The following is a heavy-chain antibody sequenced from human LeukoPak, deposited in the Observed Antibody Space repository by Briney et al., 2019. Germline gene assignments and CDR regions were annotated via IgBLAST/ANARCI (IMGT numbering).Heavy chain of an antibody. CDR2: IYTSGST. D-gene: IGHD6-13*01. CDR1: GGSISGYY. Sequence: SETLSLTCTVSGGSISGYYWSWIRQPAGKGLEWIGRIYTSGSTNYNPSLKSRVTMSVDTSKNQFSLKLSSVTAADTAVYYCARATQKGGSWAFDYWGQGTLVTVSS. V-gene: IGHV4-4*07. CDR3: ARATQKGGSWAFDY. J-gene: IGHJ4*02.